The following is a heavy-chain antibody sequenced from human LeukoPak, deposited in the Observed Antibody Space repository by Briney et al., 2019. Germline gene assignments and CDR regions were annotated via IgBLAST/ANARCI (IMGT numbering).Heavy chain of an antibody. Sequence: GGSLRLSCAASGFTFSSYAMSWVRQAPGKGLEWVSAISGSGGSTYYADSVKGRFTISRDNSKNTLYLQMNSLRAEDTAVYYCARDTYDILTGYYKWAFDIWGQGTMVTVSS. J-gene: IGHJ3*02. D-gene: IGHD3-9*01. CDR2: ISGSGGST. CDR3: ARDTYDILTGYYKWAFDI. V-gene: IGHV3-23*01. CDR1: GFTFSSYA.